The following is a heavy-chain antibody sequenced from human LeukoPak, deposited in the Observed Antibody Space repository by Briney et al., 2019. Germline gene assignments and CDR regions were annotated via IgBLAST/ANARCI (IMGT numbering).Heavy chain of an antibody. CDR2: IYSGGRT. CDR1: GFTVSRNY. D-gene: IGHD6-13*01. J-gene: IGHJ4*02. CDR3: ARAGPSSSWHQFDY. V-gene: IGHV3-66*01. Sequence: GGSLRLSCAASGFTVSRNYMSWVRQAPGKGLEWVSVIYSGGRTYYADSVKGRFTISRDNSKNTLYLQMNRLRAEDTAVYYCARAGPSSSWHQFDYWGQGTLVTVSS.